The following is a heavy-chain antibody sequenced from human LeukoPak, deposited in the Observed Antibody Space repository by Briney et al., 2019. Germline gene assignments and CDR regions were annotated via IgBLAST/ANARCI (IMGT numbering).Heavy chain of an antibody. D-gene: IGHD6-13*01. Sequence: SETLSLTCTVSGGSISSYYWSWIRQPPGKGLEWIGYIYYSGSTNYNPSLKSRVTISVDTSKNQFSLKLSSVTAADTAVYYCASDSSWGQGTLVTVSS. J-gene: IGHJ4*02. V-gene: IGHV4-59*12. CDR1: GGSISSYY. CDR3: ASDSS. CDR2: IYYSGST.